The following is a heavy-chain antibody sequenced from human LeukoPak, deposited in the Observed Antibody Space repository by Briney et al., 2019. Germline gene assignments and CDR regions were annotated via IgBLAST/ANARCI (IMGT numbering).Heavy chain of an antibody. J-gene: IGHJ6*03. D-gene: IGHD3-3*01. CDR3: ARISDDYDFWSGYSPRYYMDV. CDR1: GYAITSGGFS. CDR2: IYYSGST. Sequence: SETLSLTCTVSGYAITSGGFSWNWIRQPPGKGLEWIGYIYYSGSTNYNPSLKSRVTISVDTSKNQFSLKLSSVTAADTAVYYCARISDDYDFWSGYSPRYYMDVWGKGTTVTVSS. V-gene: IGHV4-61*08.